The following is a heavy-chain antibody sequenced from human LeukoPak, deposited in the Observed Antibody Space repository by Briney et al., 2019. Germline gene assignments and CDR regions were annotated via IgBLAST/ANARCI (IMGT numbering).Heavy chain of an antibody. V-gene: IGHV4-31*03. CDR3: ARELRYSTNYSYYYGMDV. D-gene: IGHD3-9*01. CDR2: IHYSGRN. Sequence: SQTLSLTCIVSGGSISRGGYYWRWIRQHPGKGLEWLGYIHYSGRNYYNPSLKSRVMVSVGTSKNQFSLRLSSVTAADTAVYYCARELRYSTNYSYYYGMDVWGKGTTVTVSS. J-gene: IGHJ6*04. CDR1: GGSISRGGYY.